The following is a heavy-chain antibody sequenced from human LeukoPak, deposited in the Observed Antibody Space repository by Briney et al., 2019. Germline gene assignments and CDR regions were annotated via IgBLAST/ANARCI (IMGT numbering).Heavy chain of an antibody. CDR3: AKSYGSGTHPNDY. D-gene: IGHD3-10*01. CDR1: GFTFSSYG. J-gene: IGHJ4*02. Sequence: GGSLRLSCAASGFTFSSYGMHWVRQAPGKGLKWVAVISSDGSNKYYADSVKGRFTISRDNSKNTLYLQMNSLSAEDTAVYYCAKSYGSGTHPNDYWGQGILVTVSS. V-gene: IGHV3-30*18. CDR2: ISSDGSNK.